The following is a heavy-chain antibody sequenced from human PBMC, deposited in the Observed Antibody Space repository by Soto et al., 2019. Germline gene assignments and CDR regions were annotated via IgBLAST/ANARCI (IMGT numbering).Heavy chain of an antibody. CDR2: IIPIFGTV. V-gene: IGHV1-69*12. CDR3: ARGNHRWLQLWYFAL. CDR1: GGTFSNYP. D-gene: IGHD5-12*01. J-gene: IGHJ2*01. Sequence: QVQLVQSGAEVKKPGSSVKVSCKASGGTFSNYPISWVRQAPGQGLEWMGGIIPIFGTVNNAQTFQGRVTIAADESTSPAYMELSSLRSEDTAVYYCARGNHRWLQLWYFALWGRGTLVTVSS.